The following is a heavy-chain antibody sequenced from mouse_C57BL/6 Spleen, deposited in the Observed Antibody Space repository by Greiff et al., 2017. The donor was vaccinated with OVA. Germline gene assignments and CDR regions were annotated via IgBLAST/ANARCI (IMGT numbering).Heavy chain of an antibody. D-gene: IGHD1-3*01. Sequence: EVKLVESGPGLVKPSQSLSLTCSVTGYSITSGYYWNWIRQFPGNKLEWMGYISYDGSNNYNPSLKNRISITRDTSKNQFFLKLNSVTTEDTATYYCARDLTPYFDYWGQGTTLTVSS. CDR1: GYSITSGYY. J-gene: IGHJ2*01. CDR2: ISYDGSN. CDR3: ARDLTPYFDY. V-gene: IGHV3-6*01.